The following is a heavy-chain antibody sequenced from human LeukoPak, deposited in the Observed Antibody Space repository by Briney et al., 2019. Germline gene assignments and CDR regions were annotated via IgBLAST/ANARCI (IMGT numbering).Heavy chain of an antibody. CDR2: ISAYNGNT. CDR1: GGTFSSYA. CDR3: ARKTAGYYLGYYYYYMDV. V-gene: IGHV1-18*01. J-gene: IGHJ6*03. D-gene: IGHD3-22*01. Sequence: GSVKVSCKASGGTFSSYAISWVRQAPGQGLEWMGWISAYNGNTNYAQKLQGRVTMTTDTSTSTAYMELRSLRSDDTAAYYCARKTAGYYLGYYYYYMDVWGKGTTVTISS.